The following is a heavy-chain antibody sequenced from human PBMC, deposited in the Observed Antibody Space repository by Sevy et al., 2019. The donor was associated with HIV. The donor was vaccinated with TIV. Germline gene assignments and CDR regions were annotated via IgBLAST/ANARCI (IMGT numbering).Heavy chain of an antibody. CDR1: GGSIHNSY. D-gene: IGHD6-13*01. CDR2: IHSSGST. CDR3: AREYSSSETLHV. V-gene: IGHV4-59*01. Sequence: SETLSLTCTVSGGSIHNSYWSWIRQPPGKGLEWIGYIHSSGSTNGNPSLKGRVTISVDTSKNQFSLNLKSVTAADSGIYYCAREYSSSETLHVWGQGTTVTVSS. J-gene: IGHJ6*02.